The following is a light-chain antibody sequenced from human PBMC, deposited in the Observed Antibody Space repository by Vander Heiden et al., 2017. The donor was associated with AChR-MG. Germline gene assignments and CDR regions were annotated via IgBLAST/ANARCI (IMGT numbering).Light chain of an antibody. J-gene: IGLJ2*01. CDR1: DTDIGIFDY. V-gene: IGLV2-14*01. CDR2: EVS. Sequence: QSALTQPASVSGSPGQSITISCIGPDTDIGIFDYVSWYQPHPGKATNLMISEVSNRPSGVSHRFSGSKSDNSASLTISGLRPEDEAGYYCSSHTSSNTAILFGGGTRLTVL. CDR3: SSHTSSNTAIL.